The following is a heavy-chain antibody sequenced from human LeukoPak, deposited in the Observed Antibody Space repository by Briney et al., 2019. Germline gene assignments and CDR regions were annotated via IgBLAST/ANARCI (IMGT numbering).Heavy chain of an antibody. CDR3: ARDPSGSYYSTFDY. J-gene: IGHJ4*02. D-gene: IGHD1-26*01. CDR2: ISRSGSSI. Sequence: GGSLRLSCAASGFTFSSYEMNWVRQAPGKGLEWVSYISRSGSSIYYADSVRGRFTISRDNTKNSLYLQMNSLRAEDTAVYYCARDPSGSYYSTFDYWRQGTLVTVSS. CDR1: GFTFSSYE. V-gene: IGHV3-48*03.